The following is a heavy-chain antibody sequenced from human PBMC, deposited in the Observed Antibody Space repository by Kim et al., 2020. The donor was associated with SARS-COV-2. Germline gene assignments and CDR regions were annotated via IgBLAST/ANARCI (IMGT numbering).Heavy chain of an antibody. V-gene: IGHV4-39*01. Sequence: SETLSLTCTVSGVSISSSGYYWGWIRQPPGQGLEWAGSIYYSETTYYNSSLESRFTIPVDTSKNQFSLKLSSVTAADTAVYYCARRRARTIFGVVTNSNWFVPWGQGTLVTVSS. D-gene: IGHD3-3*01. CDR2: IYYSETT. CDR3: ARRRARTIFGVVTNSNWFVP. CDR1: GVSISSSGYY. J-gene: IGHJ5*02.